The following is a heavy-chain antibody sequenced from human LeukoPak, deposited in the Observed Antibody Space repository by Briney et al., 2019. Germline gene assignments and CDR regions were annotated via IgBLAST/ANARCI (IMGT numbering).Heavy chain of an antibody. Sequence: ASVKVSCKASGYTFTTFGISWVRQAPGQGLEWMGWISGYNGQTDYAQNLQGRVTLTTDTSTSTAYMELSSLRSEDTAVYYCARDYDFWSGSPSGPFYYYYMDVWGKGTTVTVSS. V-gene: IGHV1-18*01. J-gene: IGHJ6*03. CDR2: ISGYNGQT. CDR1: GYTFTTFG. CDR3: ARDYDFWSGSPSGPFYYYYMDV. D-gene: IGHD3-3*01.